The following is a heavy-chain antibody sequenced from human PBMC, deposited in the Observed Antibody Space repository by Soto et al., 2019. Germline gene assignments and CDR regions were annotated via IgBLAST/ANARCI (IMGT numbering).Heavy chain of an antibody. CDR1: GFSLTSPGMC. V-gene: IGHV2-70*13. J-gene: IGHJ6*02. CDR2: IERDDDDK. Sequence: SGPTLVNPTETLTLTCTFSGFSLTSPGMCVSWIRQPPGKALEWLALIERDDDDKYYSTSLKTRLTTSKDTRKNQVVLTMANMDPADTGTYYCARSIRGPRRFNGMDVWGQGPTVTVSS. CDR3: ARSIRGPRRFNGMDV. D-gene: IGHD1-20*01.